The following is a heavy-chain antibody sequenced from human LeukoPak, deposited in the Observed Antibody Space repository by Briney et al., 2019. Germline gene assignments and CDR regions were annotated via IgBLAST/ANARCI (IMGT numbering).Heavy chain of an antibody. J-gene: IGHJ5*02. CDR3: AKGMNGSNPYNWFDP. CDR2: ISGSGDNK. V-gene: IGHV3-23*01. CDR1: GFTFSSYD. D-gene: IGHD1-26*01. Sequence: PGGSLRLSCAVSGFTFSSYDMSWVRQAPGKGLEWVSVISGSGDNKYYADSVKGRFTISRDNSKNTLYLQINSLRAEDTAVYYCAKGMNGSNPYNWFDPWGQGTLVTVSS.